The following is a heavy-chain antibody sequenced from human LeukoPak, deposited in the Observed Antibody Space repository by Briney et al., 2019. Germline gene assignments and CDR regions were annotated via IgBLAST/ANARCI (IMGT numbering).Heavy chain of an antibody. CDR2: IYYSGST. CDR3: ARDRGGTVVLVGWFDP. V-gene: IGHV4-39*07. J-gene: IGHJ5*02. CDR1: GGSISSSSYY. Sequence: PSETLSLTCTVSGGSISSSSYYWGWIRQPPGKGLEWIGSIYYSGSTYYNPSLKSRVTISVDTSKNQFSLKLSSVTAADTAVYYCARDRGGTVVLVGWFDPWGQGTLVTVSS. D-gene: IGHD4-23*01.